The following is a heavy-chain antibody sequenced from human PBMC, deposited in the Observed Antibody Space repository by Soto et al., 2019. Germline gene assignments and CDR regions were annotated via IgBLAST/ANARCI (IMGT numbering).Heavy chain of an antibody. J-gene: IGHJ4*02. Sequence: QVHLVQSGAEVKKPGASVKVSCKASGYTFTSYGITWVRQAPGQGLEWMGWISAHNGNTDYAQKLQGSVIVTRDTSTSTAYMELRSLRSDDTAVYYCARGRYGDYWGQGALDTVSS. D-gene: IGHD1-1*01. CDR3: ARGRYGDY. V-gene: IGHV1-18*01. CDR2: ISAHNGNT. CDR1: GYTFTSYG.